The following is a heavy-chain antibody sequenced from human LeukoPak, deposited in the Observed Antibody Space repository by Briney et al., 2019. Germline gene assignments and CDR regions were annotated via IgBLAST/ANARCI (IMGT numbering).Heavy chain of an antibody. CDR1: GYSFTSYC. Sequence: GESLQISCKASGYSFTSYCLGWVRQMPGKGLEWMGIVYSGDSNTRYSPSFQGQVTISADKSISTAYLQWSSLEASDTAMYYCARQPSGYYGMDVWGQGTTVTVSS. D-gene: IGHD1-26*01. CDR3: ARQPSGYYGMDV. V-gene: IGHV5-51*01. CDR2: VYSGDSNT. J-gene: IGHJ6*02.